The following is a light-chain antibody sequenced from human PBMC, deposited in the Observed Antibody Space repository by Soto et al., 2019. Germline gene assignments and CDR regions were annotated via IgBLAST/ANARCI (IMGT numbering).Light chain of an antibody. Sequence: DIQMTQSPSTLSASVGDRVTITCRASQSISTLLAWYQQKPGKAPKLLIYKASSLASGVPSRFSGSGSGTEFTLTISSLQPDDFATYYCQQYNTYPWTFGQGTKVEIK. CDR2: KAS. V-gene: IGKV1-5*03. J-gene: IGKJ1*01. CDR3: QQYNTYPWT. CDR1: QSISTL.